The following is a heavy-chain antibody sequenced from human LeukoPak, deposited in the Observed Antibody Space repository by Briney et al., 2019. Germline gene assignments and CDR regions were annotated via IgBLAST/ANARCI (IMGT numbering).Heavy chain of an antibody. V-gene: IGHV3-21*01. CDR1: GFTFSSYS. CDR3: ASSIGGSQDY. CDR2: ISSSSSYI. Sequence: GGSLRLSCAASGFTFSSYSMNWVRQAPGKGLEWVSSISSSSSYIYYADSVKGRFTISRDNAKNSLYLQMSSLRAEDTAVYYCASSIGGSQDYWGQGTLVTVSS. J-gene: IGHJ4*02. D-gene: IGHD3-10*01.